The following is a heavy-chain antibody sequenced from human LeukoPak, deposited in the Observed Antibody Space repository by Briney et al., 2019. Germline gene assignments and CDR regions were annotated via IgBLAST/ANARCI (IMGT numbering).Heavy chain of an antibody. Sequence: ASVKVSCEASGYTFTNYDINWVRQATGQGLEWMGWMNPKSGNTGYAQKFQGRVTMTRSTSISTAYMDLSSLRSEDTAVYYRAGRPRYCSGGSCYDYWGQGTLVTVSS. D-gene: IGHD2-15*01. J-gene: IGHJ4*02. V-gene: IGHV1-8*01. CDR2: MNPKSGNT. CDR1: GYTFTNYD. CDR3: AGRPRYCSGGSCYDY.